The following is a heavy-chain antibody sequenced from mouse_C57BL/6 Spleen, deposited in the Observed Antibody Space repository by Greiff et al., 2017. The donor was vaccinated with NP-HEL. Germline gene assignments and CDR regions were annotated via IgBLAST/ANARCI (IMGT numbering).Heavy chain of an antibody. J-gene: IGHJ3*01. CDR1: GYSITSGYY. D-gene: IGHD2-1*01. V-gene: IGHV3-6*01. Sequence: ESGPGLVKPSQSLSLTCSVTGYSITSGYYWNWIRQFPGNKLEWMGYISYDGSNNYNPSLKNRISITRDTSKNQFFLKLNSVTTEDTATYYCARDDGNPFAYWGQGTLVTVSA. CDR2: ISYDGSN. CDR3: ARDDGNPFAY.